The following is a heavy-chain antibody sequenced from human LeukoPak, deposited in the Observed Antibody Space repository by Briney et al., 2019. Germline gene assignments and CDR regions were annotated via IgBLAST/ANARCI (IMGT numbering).Heavy chain of an antibody. V-gene: IGHV4-34*01. D-gene: IGHD3-10*01. CDR2: INHSGST. CDR3: AREGRYYYGSGSPPDY. Sequence: SETLSLTCAVYGGSFSSYYWSWIRQPPGKGLEWIGEINHSGSTNYNPSLKSRVTISVDTSKNQFSLKLSSVTAADTAVYYCAREGRYYYGSGSPPDYWGREPWSPSPQ. CDR1: GGSFSSYY. J-gene: IGHJ4*02.